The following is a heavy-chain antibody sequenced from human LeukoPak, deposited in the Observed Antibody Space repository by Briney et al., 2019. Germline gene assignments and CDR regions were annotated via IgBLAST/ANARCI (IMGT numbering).Heavy chain of an antibody. CDR3: ATSPLLLWFGDHAFDI. D-gene: IGHD3-10*01. Sequence: QPGGSLRLSCAASGFTFSSYWMSWVRQAPGKGLEWVANIKQDGSEKYYVDSVKGRFTISRDNAKNSLYLQMNSLRAEDTAVYYCATSPLLLWFGDHAFDIWGQGTMVTVSS. V-gene: IGHV3-7*01. CDR2: IKQDGSEK. J-gene: IGHJ3*02. CDR1: GFTFSSYW.